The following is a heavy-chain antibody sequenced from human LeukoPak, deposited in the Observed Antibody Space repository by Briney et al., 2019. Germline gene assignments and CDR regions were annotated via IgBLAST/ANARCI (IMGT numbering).Heavy chain of an antibody. D-gene: IGHD3-10*01. Sequence: GGSLRLSCAASGFTFSSYAMHWVRQAPGKGLEWVAVISYDGSNKYYADSVKGRFTISRDNSKNTLYLQMNSLRAEDTAVYYCARGLRPRVRGVSNFDYWGQGTLVTVSS. V-gene: IGHV3-30*01. CDR2: ISYDGSNK. CDR3: ARGLRPRVRGVSNFDY. J-gene: IGHJ4*02. CDR1: GFTFSSYA.